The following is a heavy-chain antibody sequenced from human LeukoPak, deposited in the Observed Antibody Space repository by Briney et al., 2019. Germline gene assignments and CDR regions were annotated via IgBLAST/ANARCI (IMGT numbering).Heavy chain of an antibody. CDR1: GFTFSSSA. CDR2: VSGGGGST. Sequence: GGSLRLSCAASGFTFSSSAMSWLRQAPGKGLEWVSSVSGGGGSTYYADSVKGRFTISRDNSKNTLYLQMNSLRAEDTAVYYCAKDLMSYGPSQYWGQGTLVTVSS. CDR3: AKDLMSYGPSQY. V-gene: IGHV3-23*01. J-gene: IGHJ4*02. D-gene: IGHD3-16*01.